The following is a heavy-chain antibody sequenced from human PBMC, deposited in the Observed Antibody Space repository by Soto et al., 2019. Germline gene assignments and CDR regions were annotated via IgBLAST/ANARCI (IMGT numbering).Heavy chain of an antibody. J-gene: IGHJ3*02. CDR3: AKGGGRWLQFRFGDAFDI. D-gene: IGHD3-16*01. CDR1: GFTFSSYA. Sequence: GGSLRLSCAASGFTFSSYAMSWVRQAPGKGLEWVSAISGSGGSTYYADSVKGRFTISRDNSKNTLYLQMNSLRAEDTAVYYCAKGGGRWLQFRFGDAFDIWGQGTMVTVSS. CDR2: ISGSGGST. V-gene: IGHV3-23*01.